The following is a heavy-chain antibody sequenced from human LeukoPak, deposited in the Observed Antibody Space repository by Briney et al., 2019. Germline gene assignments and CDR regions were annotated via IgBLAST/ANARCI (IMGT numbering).Heavy chain of an antibody. J-gene: IGHJ4*02. D-gene: IGHD3-10*01. CDR3: ARDRPYYYGSGSYCDY. Sequence: PGGSLRLSCAASGFTFSDYYMSWIRQAPGKGLEWVSYISSSGSTTYYADSVKGRFTISRDNAKNSLYLQMNSLRAEDTAVYYCARDRPYYYGSGSYCDYWGQGTLVTVSS. CDR2: ISSSGSTT. CDR1: GFTFSDYY. V-gene: IGHV3-11*01.